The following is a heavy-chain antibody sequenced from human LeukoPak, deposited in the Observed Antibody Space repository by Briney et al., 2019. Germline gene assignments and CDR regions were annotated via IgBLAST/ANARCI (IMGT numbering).Heavy chain of an antibody. V-gene: IGHV3-7*05. CDR3: AKSLGVGGYTRYKGFDQ. CDR2: IKQDGSGK. CDR1: GITLSELW. Sequence: PGGSLRLSCAGYGITLSELWMNWVRQVPGKGLEWVANIKQDGSGKKYVDSVKGRFTISRDNSKNTLHLQMNSLRAEDTAVYYCAKSLGVGGYTRYKGFDQWGQGTLVTVSS. J-gene: IGHJ4*02. D-gene: IGHD3-16*02.